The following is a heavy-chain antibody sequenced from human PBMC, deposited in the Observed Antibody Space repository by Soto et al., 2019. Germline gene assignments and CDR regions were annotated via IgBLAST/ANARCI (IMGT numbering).Heavy chain of an antibody. CDR3: ARKGDKYYYGSGSTHSYYYYYGMDV. J-gene: IGHJ6*02. CDR2: IIPIFGTA. V-gene: IGHV1-69*05. D-gene: IGHD3-10*01. Sequence: SVKVSCKASGGTFSSYAISWVRQAPGQGLEWMGGIIPIFGTANYAQKFQGRVTITTDESTSTAYMELSSLRSEDTAVYYCARKGDKYYYGSGSTHSYYYYYGMDVWGQGTTVTVSS. CDR1: GGTFSSYA.